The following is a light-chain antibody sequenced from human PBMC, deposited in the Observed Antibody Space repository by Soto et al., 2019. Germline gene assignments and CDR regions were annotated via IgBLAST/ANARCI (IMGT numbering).Light chain of an antibody. V-gene: IGKV3-20*01. Sequence: EIVLTQSPGTLSLSPGERATLSCRASQSVSSSYLAWYQQKPGQAPRLLIYGASSRATGIPDRFSGSGSGTDFTLTIGRLEPEDFAVYYCQQHGSSPVTFGPGTKVDIK. CDR1: QSVSSSY. J-gene: IGKJ3*01. CDR3: QQHGSSPVT. CDR2: GAS.